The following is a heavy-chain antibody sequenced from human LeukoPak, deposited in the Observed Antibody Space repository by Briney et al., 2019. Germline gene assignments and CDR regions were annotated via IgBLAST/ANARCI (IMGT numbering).Heavy chain of an antibody. Sequence: GGSLRLSCAASGFTLSNHAMSWVRQPPGKGLEWVTVMSGTGAGGSVSYEDSVKGRFTVSRDNSKNTLFLRMSSLRAEDTALYYCARADDGTGYPQLPFDYWGQGTLVTVSS. V-gene: IGHV3-23*01. CDR1: GFTLSNHA. D-gene: IGHD3-22*01. CDR3: ARADDGTGYPQLPFDY. CDR2: MSGTGAGGSV. J-gene: IGHJ4*02.